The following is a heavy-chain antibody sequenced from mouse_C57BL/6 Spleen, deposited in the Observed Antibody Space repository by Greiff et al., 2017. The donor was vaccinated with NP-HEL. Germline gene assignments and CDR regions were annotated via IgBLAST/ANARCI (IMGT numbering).Heavy chain of an antibody. D-gene: IGHD2-4*01. CDR2: IHPNSGST. V-gene: IGHV1-64*01. J-gene: IGHJ4*01. Sequence: QVQLQQSGAELVKPGASVKLSCKASGYTFTSYWMHWVKQRPGQGLEWIGMIHPNSGSTNYNEKFKSKATLTVDKSSRTAYMQLSSLTSEDSAVYYCARSFYDYDDYYAMDYWGQGTSVTVSS. CDR1: GYTFTSYW. CDR3: ARSFYDYDDYYAMDY.